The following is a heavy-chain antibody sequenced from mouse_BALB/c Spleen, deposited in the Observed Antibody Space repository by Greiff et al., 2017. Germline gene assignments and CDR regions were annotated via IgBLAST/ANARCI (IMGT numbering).Heavy chain of an antibody. D-gene: IGHD1-1*01. Sequence: EVKLMESGGDLVKPGGSLKLSCAASGFTFSSYGMSWVRQTPDKRLEWVATISSGGSYTYYPDSVKGRFTISRDNAKNTLYLQMSSLKSEDTAMYYCARHRDYGSSYVYFDVWGAGTTVTVSS. V-gene: IGHV5-6*01. CDR2: ISSGGSYT. CDR3: ARHRDYGSSYVYFDV. CDR1: GFTFSSYG. J-gene: IGHJ1*01.